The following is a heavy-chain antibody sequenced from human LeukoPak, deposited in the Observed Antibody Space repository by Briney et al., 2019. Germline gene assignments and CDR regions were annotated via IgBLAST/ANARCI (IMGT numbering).Heavy chain of an antibody. Sequence: PSETLSLTCTVSVGSISSPCWSWLRQPPGKGLEWIGYIFYTGITSYNPSLKSRVTMSVDTSKNQFSLKLSSVTAADTAVYYCARAKQPDVGTLWFDPWGRGTLVVVSS. CDR1: VGSISSPC. V-gene: IGHV4-59*08. CDR2: IFYTGIT. D-gene: IGHD6-13*01. J-gene: IGHJ5*02. CDR3: ARAKQPDVGTLWFDP.